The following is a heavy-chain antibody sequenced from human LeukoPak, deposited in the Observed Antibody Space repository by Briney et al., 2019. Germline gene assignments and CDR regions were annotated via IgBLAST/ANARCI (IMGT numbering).Heavy chain of an antibody. CDR1: GFTFSSYG. D-gene: IGHD5-18*01. J-gene: IGHJ4*02. CDR3: AKDLPVYSGTFDY. Sequence: SGGSLRLSCAASGFTFSSYGMHWVRQAPGKGLEWVAVIWYDGSNKYYADSVKGRFTISRDNSKNTLYLQMNSLRAEDTAVYYCAKDLPVYSGTFDYWGQGTLVTVSS. CDR2: IWYDGSNK. V-gene: IGHV3-33*06.